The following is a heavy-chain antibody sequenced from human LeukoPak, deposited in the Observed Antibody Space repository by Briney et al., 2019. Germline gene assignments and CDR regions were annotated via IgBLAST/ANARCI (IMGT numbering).Heavy chain of an antibody. D-gene: IGHD2-2*02. CDR3: ARQYTGIDY. Sequence: PPQTLSLTCTVSGGSISSSSYYWGWIRQPPGKGLEWIGSIYYSGSTYYNPSLKSRVTISVDTSKNQFSLKLSSVTAADTAVYYCARQYTGIDYWGQGTLVTVSS. V-gene: IGHV4-39*01. J-gene: IGHJ4*02. CDR2: IYYSGST. CDR1: GGSISSSSYY.